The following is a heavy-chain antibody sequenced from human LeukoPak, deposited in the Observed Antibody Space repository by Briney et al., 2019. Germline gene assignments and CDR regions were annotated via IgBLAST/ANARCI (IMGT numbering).Heavy chain of an antibody. CDR2: INTNTGNT. CDR1: GYTFTRYT. CDR3: ARKLGEVGATNNYFDY. V-gene: IGHV7-4-1*02. Sequence: ASVKVSCKASGYTFTRYTMNWVRQAPGQGLEWMGWINTNTGNTTYAQGFTGRFVFSLDTSVSTAYLQISSLKAEDTAVYYCARKLGEVGATNNYFDYWGQGTLVTVSS. J-gene: IGHJ4*02. D-gene: IGHD1-26*01.